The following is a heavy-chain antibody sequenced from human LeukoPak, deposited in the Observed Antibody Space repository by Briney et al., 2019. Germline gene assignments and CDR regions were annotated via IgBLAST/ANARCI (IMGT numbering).Heavy chain of an antibody. Sequence: ASVKVSCKASGYTFTGYYMHWVRQAPGQGLEWMGRINPNGGGTNFAQKFQGRVSMTRHTSISTAYMELSRLRSDDTAVYYCARAGDFVDAISLLFDYWGQGTLVTVSS. J-gene: IGHJ4*02. CDR3: ARAGDFVDAISLLFDY. CDR1: GYTFTGYY. D-gene: IGHD2-8*01. CDR2: INPNGGGT. V-gene: IGHV1-2*06.